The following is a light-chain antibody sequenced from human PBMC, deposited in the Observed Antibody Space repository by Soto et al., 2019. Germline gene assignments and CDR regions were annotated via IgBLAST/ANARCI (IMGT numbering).Light chain of an antibody. J-gene: IGLJ2*01. V-gene: IGLV2-14*01. CDR2: DVN. CDR1: SSDIGGYDY. Sequence: QSVLTQPASVSGSPGQSITLSCTGTSSDIGGYDYVYWYQRHPGKAPKLIMYDVNNRPSGVSNRFSGSKSGNTASLTISGLQAEDEADYYCTSYASGSTHVVFRGGTKLPVL. CDR3: TSYASGSTHVV.